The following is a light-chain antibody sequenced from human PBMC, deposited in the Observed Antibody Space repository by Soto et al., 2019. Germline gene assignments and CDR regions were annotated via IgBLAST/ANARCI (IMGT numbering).Light chain of an antibody. CDR1: QSVSNY. Sequence: EIVLTQSPATLSLSPGERATLSCRASQSVSNYLVWYQQKPGQAPRLLIYDASDRATGIPARFSGSGSGTDFTLTISSLEPEDFAVYYCQQRSNWPPYTFGQGTTLEIK. CDR3: QQRSNWPPYT. J-gene: IGKJ2*01. CDR2: DAS. V-gene: IGKV3-11*01.